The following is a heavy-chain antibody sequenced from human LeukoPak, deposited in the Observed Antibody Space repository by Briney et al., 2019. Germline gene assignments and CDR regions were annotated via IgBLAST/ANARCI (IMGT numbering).Heavy chain of an antibody. J-gene: IGHJ3*02. Sequence: GGPLRLSCAASEFTFNSYWMSWVRQAPGKGLEWVANIKQDGNERHYVDSVKSRFTISRDNAKNSLYLQMNSLRAEDTAVYYCARVGIAVTHDALNIWGQGTMVTVSS. CDR2: IKQDGNER. CDR1: EFTFNSYW. CDR3: ARVGIAVTHDALNI. V-gene: IGHV3-7*03. D-gene: IGHD6-19*01.